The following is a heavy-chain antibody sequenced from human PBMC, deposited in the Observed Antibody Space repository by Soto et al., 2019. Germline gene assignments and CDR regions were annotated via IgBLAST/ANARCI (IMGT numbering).Heavy chain of an antibody. V-gene: IGHV3-48*01. D-gene: IGHD3-10*01. CDR2: ISSSGTAM. J-gene: IGHJ5*02. CDR1: GFTLSSYN. Sequence: EVQLVESGGGLVQPGGSLRLSCAASGFTLSSYNVNWVRQAPGKGLEWVSFISSSGTAMYYADSVKGRFTMSRDNAKNSVCLQMSGLRAEDTAVYYCARGTMADPWGQGILVTVSS. CDR3: ARGTMADP.